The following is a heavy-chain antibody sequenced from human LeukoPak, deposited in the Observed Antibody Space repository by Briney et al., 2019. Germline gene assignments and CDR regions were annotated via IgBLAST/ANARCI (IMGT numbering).Heavy chain of an antibody. Sequence: SETLSLTCTVSGGSISSYYWSWIRQPPGKGLEWIGYIYYSGSTNYNPSLKSRVTISVDTSKNQFSLKLSSVTAADTAVYYCARIYARYGYGMDVWGQGTTVTVSS. V-gene: IGHV4-59*01. CDR1: GGSISSYY. CDR3: ARIYARYGYGMDV. CDR2: IYYSGST. D-gene: IGHD1-1*01. J-gene: IGHJ6*02.